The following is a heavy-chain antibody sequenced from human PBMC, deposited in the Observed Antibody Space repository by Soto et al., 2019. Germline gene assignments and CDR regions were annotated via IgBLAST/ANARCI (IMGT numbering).Heavy chain of an antibody. V-gene: IGHV1-18*01. CDR1: GYTFTSYG. D-gene: IGHD3-3*01. CDR2: ISAYNGNT. J-gene: IGHJ6*02. CDR3: ARMVTADYDFWSGYFSPYYYYYGMDV. Sequence: ASVKVSCKASGYTFTSYGISWVRQAPGQGLEWMGWISAYNGNTNYAQKLQGRVTMTTDTSTSTAYMELRSLRSDDTAVYYCARMVTADYDFWSGYFSPYYYYYGMDVWGQGTTVTVS.